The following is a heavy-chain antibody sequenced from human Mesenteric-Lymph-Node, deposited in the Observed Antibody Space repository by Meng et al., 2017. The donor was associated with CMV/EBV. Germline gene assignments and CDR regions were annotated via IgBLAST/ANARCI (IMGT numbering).Heavy chain of an antibody. CDR1: GGTFSSYS. CDR2: IIPILGIA. V-gene: IGHV1-69*10. Sequence: SGGTFSSYSIRWVRQAPGQGLECMGGIIPILGIANYAQNFQGRVTITADKSTSTAYMELSSLRSEDTAVYYCARDHLIVNWGNFDYWGQGTLVTVSS. CDR3: ARDHLIVNWGNFDY. D-gene: IGHD7-27*01. J-gene: IGHJ4*02.